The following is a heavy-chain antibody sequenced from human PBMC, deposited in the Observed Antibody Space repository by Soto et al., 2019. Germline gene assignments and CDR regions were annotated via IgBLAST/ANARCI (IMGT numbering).Heavy chain of an antibody. CDR2: IKRDGIET. V-gene: IGHV3-7*05. J-gene: IGHJ3*01. D-gene: IGHD2-21*01. Sequence: EVQLVESGGGLVQPGGSLRLSCAASGFSFSTFWMTWLRQAPGKGLEWVANIKRDGIETHYAYSVKGRFTLTRDNVKNSLYLQLNSLRPEDMSMYSCARAVSPTGEFFYDALYVGCQGTLVTVSS. CDR1: GFSFSTFW. CDR3: ARAVSPTGEFFYDALYV.